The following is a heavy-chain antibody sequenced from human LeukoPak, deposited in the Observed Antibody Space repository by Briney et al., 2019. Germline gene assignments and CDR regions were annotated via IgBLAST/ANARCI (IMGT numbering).Heavy chain of an antibody. V-gene: IGHV1-69*04. D-gene: IGHD1-26*01. CDR3: AREAPSGIYCPN. Sequence: ASVKVTCKASGGTFSSYTISWVRQPPGQGLEWMGRIFLILGIANYAQKFQGRVTITEDKSTSTAYMELSSLRSEDTAVYYCAREAPSGIYCPNWGQGTLVTVSS. CDR2: IFLILGIA. J-gene: IGHJ4*02. CDR1: GGTFSSYT.